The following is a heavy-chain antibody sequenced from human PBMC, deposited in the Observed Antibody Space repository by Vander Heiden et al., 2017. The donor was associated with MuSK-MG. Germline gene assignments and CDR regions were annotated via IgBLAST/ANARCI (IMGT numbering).Heavy chain of an antibody. V-gene: IGHV1-69*01. CDR3: GGGLAASGADY. D-gene: IGHD6-13*01. CDR2: IIPIFGTA. J-gene: IGHJ4*02. CDR1: GGTFSSYA. Sequence: QVQLVQSGAEVKKPGSSVKVLCKASGGTFSSYAISWVRQAAGQGLEWMGGIIPIFGTANYAQKFQGRVTITADESTSTAYMELSSLRSEDTAVYYCGGGLAASGADYWGQGTLVTVSS.